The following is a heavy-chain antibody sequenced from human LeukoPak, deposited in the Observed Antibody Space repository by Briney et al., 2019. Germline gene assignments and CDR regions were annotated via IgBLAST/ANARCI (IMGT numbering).Heavy chain of an antibody. CDR3: PRDRVGSGWPRPYYFEV. CDR1: GYTLTGYY. Sequence: ASVKVSCKASGYTLTGYYLHWVRQAPGQGPEWMGWINPNTGATHSAQKFQGRITMTRDSSISTADMDLSRLRSDDTAVYYCPRDRVGSGWPRPYYFEVWGQGTLVTVSS. CDR2: INPNTGAT. J-gene: IGHJ4*02. D-gene: IGHD6-19*01. V-gene: IGHV1-2*02.